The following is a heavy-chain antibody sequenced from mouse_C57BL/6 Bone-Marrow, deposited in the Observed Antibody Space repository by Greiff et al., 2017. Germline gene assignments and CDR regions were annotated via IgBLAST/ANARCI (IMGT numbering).Heavy chain of an antibody. J-gene: IGHJ2*01. CDR2: INPGSGGT. CDR1: GYAFTNYL. V-gene: IGHV1-54*01. Sequence: QVQLQQSGAELVRPGTSVKVSCKASGYAFTNYLIEWVKQRPGQGLEWIGVINPGSGGTNYNEKFKGKATLTADKSSSTAYMQLSSLTSEDSAVYFCAREGNWAFDYWGQGTTLKVSS. D-gene: IGHD4-1*01. CDR3: AREGNWAFDY.